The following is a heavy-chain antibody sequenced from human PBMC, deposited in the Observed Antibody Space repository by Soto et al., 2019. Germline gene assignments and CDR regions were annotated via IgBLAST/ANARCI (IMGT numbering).Heavy chain of an antibody. J-gene: IGHJ4*02. CDR1: GFSFISSGAG. V-gene: IGHV2-5*02. CDR3: AHSQRVIRYLHLGSVGY. Sequence: QITLNESGPTLVKPTQTLTLTCTFSGFSFISSGAGVGWIRQTPGKALEWLALIYWDDDKRYNPSLENRLTNTYDKDPSNKQEVLTLTAVAPPYTGTYYCAHSQRVIRYLHLGSVGYWGQGALVTVCS. CDR2: IYWDDDK. D-gene: IGHD3-3*02.